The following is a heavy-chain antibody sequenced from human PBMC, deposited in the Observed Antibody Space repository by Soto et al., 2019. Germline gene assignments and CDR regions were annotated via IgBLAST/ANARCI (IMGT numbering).Heavy chain of an antibody. V-gene: IGHV5-10-1*01. Sequence: GESLKISCKGSGYSFTSYWISWVRQMPGKGLEWMGRIDPSDSYTNYSPSFQGHVTISADKSISTAYLQWSSLKASDTAMYYCVGEYYDSSGYSFWGQGTLVTVSS. CDR1: GYSFTSYW. D-gene: IGHD3-22*01. CDR3: VGEYYDSSGYSF. J-gene: IGHJ4*02. CDR2: IDPSDSYT.